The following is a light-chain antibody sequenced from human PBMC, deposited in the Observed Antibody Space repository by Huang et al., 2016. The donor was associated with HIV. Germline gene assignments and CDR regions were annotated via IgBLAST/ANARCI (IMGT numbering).Light chain of an antibody. V-gene: IGKV1-39*01. CDR3: QQSYSAPPWT. Sequence: DIQMTQSPSSLSASVGDRVTITCRASQSISTYLNWYQQKPGKAPKILIYRSSNLQSGVPSRFSGSGSVTDFTLTISSLQPEDFATYYCQQSYSAPPWTFGQGTRVEIK. CDR1: QSISTY. J-gene: IGKJ1*01. CDR2: RSS.